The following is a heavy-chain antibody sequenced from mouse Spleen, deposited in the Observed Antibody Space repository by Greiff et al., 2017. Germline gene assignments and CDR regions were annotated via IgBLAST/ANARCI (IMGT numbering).Heavy chain of an antibody. J-gene: IGHJ1*01. CDR2: INPYNGGT. Sequence: VQLQQSGPVLVKPGASVKMSCKASGYTFTDYYMNWVKQSHGKSLEWIGVINPYNGGTSYNQKFKGKATLTVDKSSSTAYMELNSLTSEDSAVYYCAREGQTGTGWYFDVWGAGTTVTVSS. V-gene: IGHV1-19*01. D-gene: IGHD4-1*01. CDR3: AREGQTGTGWYFDV. CDR1: GYTFTDYY.